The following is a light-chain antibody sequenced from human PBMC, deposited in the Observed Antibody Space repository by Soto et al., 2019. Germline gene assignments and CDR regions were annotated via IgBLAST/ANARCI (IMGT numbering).Light chain of an antibody. Sequence: DIQMTQSPSSLSASVGDRVTITCRASQTVTDYLNWYQHKPGKAPKLLIYSASTLQTGVPSRFSGSGSGTDFTLTITSLQPEDFGTYYCHQTYSTPQTFGQGTRVEIK. V-gene: IGKV1-39*01. CDR1: QTVTDY. CDR3: HQTYSTPQT. CDR2: SAS. J-gene: IGKJ1*01.